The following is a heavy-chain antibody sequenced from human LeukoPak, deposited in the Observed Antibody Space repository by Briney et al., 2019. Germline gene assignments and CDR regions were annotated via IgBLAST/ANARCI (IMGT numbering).Heavy chain of an antibody. V-gene: IGHV1-2*02. CDR1: GYTCTGYY. Sequence: ASVKVSCKASGYTCTGYYMHWVRQAPGQGLEWLGWINPNSGGTNYVQNFQGRVTMTRDTSITTVYMELNRLRSNDTAMYYCARAAYVGANSWPGYWGQGTLVIVSS. CDR3: ARAAYVGANSWPGY. D-gene: IGHD3-10*02. CDR2: INPNSGGT. J-gene: IGHJ4*02.